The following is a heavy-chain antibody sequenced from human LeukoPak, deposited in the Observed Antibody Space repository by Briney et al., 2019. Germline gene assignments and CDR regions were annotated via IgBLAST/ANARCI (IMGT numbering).Heavy chain of an antibody. CDR3: ARLQFQVYYNYYMDV. CDR1: GCTFSSYA. J-gene: IGHJ6*03. V-gene: IGHV1-69*13. Sequence: SVKVSCKASGCTFSSYAINWVRQAPGQGLEWMGGIIPIFGTANYAQKFQGRVTITADESTSTAYMELNRLRSQDTAGHYCARLQFQVYYNYYMDVWGKGTTVTVSS. D-gene: IGHD4-11*01. CDR2: IIPIFGTA.